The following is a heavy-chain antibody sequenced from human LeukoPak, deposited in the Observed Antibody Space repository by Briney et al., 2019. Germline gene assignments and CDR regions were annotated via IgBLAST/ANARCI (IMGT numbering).Heavy chain of an antibody. J-gene: IGHJ4*02. CDR3: ARHLAPGAKLLWFGELTPI. CDR2: IYYSGST. Sequence: SETLSLTCTVSGGSTSSYYWSWIRQPPGKGLEWIGYIYYSGSTNYNPSLKSRVTISVDTSKNQFSLKLSSVTAADTAVYYCARHLAPGAKLLWFGELTPIWGQGTLVTVSS. V-gene: IGHV4-59*08. CDR1: GGSTSSYY. D-gene: IGHD3-10*01.